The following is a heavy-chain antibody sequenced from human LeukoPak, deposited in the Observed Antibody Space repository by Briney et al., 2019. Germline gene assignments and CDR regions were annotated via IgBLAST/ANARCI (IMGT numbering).Heavy chain of an antibody. Sequence: ASVKVSCNVSGYTFTENYIHWVRQTPGRGLEWMGLINPDTGAANYTQNFQGRVTLTRDTSSSTAYMHLSSLRSDDTAVYYCARGKSGYSPWGQGTPVTVSS. CDR2: INPDTGAA. CDR1: GYTFTENY. V-gene: IGHV1-2*02. J-gene: IGHJ4*02. D-gene: IGHD3-22*01. CDR3: ARGKSGYSP.